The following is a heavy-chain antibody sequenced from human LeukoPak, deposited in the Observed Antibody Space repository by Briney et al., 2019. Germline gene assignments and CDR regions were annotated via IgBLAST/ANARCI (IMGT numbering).Heavy chain of an antibody. CDR1: GFSFISSG. CDR3: ARDNSVGDYAWWFDP. CDR2: IVIGSGKT. J-gene: IGHJ5*02. Sequence: SVKVSCKASGFSFISSGMQWVRQPRGQRLEWMGWIVIGSGKTHYAQKFQERVTITRDMSTNTAYMELSSLRSEDTAVYYCARDNSVGDYAWWFDPWGQGTLVTVSS. D-gene: IGHD1-26*01. V-gene: IGHV1-58*02.